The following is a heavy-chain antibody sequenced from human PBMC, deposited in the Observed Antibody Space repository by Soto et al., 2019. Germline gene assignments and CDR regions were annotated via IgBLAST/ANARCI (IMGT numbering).Heavy chain of an antibody. Sequence: SETLSLTCTVSGCSISSYYWSWIRQPPGKGLEWIGYIYYSGSTNYNPSLKSRVTISVDTSKNQFSLKLSSVTAADTAVYYCARGQRSNYYYYYYMDVWGKGTTVTVSS. D-gene: IGHD1-1*01. CDR3: ARGQRSNYYYYYYMDV. J-gene: IGHJ6*03. V-gene: IGHV4-59*01. CDR2: IYYSGST. CDR1: GCSISSYY.